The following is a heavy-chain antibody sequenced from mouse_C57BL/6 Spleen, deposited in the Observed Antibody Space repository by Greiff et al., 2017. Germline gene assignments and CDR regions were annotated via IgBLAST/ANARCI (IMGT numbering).Heavy chain of an antibody. V-gene: IGHV3-6*01. CDR2: IRYDGSN. Sequence: VQLKESGPGLVKPSQSLSLTCSVTGYSITSGYYWNWIRQFPGNKLEWMGYIRYDGSNNYNPSLQNRISITRDTSKNQFFLKLNSVTTEDTATYYCGLGYFDVWGTGTTVTVSS. J-gene: IGHJ1*03. CDR3: GLGYFDV. CDR1: GYSITSGYY.